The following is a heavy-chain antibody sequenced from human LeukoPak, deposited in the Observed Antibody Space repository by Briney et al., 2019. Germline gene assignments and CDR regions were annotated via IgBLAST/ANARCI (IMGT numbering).Heavy chain of an antibody. CDR3: ARQTGPGLFILP. CDR2: VFHSGTT. CDR1: GGSFSDYY. J-gene: IGHJ4*02. Sequence: SETLSLTCAVYGGSFSDYYWTWIRQTPGKGVEWIGEVFHSGTTNYNPSLKSRVSISVDTSKNQFSLKLSSVTAADTAVYYCARQTGPGLFILPGGQGTLVTVSS. V-gene: IGHV4-34*12. D-gene: IGHD3/OR15-3a*01.